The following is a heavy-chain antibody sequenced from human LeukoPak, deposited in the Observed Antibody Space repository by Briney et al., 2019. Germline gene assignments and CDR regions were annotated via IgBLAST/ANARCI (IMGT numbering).Heavy chain of an antibody. Sequence: ASVKVSCKASGYTFTSYGISWVRQAPGQGLEWMGWISAYNGNTNYAQKLQGRVTMTTDTSTSTAYMELRSLRSDNTAVYYCARDQVVYDYVWGSYRYLNYWGQGTLVTVSS. CDR2: ISAYNGNT. V-gene: IGHV1-18*01. CDR3: ARDQVVYDYVWGSYRYLNY. CDR1: GYTFTSYG. J-gene: IGHJ4*02. D-gene: IGHD3-16*02.